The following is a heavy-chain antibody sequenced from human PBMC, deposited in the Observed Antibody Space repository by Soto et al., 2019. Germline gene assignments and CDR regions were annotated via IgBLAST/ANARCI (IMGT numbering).Heavy chain of an antibody. CDR2: INSDGSST. J-gene: IGHJ4*02. V-gene: IGHV3-74*01. D-gene: IGHD6-19*01. CDR3: AVAVAGPTAIGY. Sequence: EVQLVESGGGLVQPGGFLSLSCGASGFTFSSYWMHWFRQAPGKGLVWVSRINSDGSSTSYADSVKGRFTISRDNAKNTLYLQMNSLRAEDTAVYYCAVAVAGPTAIGYWGQGTLVTVSS. CDR1: GFTFSSYW.